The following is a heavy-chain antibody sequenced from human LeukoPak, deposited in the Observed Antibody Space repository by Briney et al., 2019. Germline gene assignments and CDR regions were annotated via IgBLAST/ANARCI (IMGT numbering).Heavy chain of an antibody. CDR1: GFTFSGYS. D-gene: IGHD3-10*01. Sequence: GGSLRLSCAASGFTFSGYSMNWVRQAPGKGLEWVAVISYDGTKKYYADSVKGRFTISRDNSKNTLSLQMNSLRVEDTALYYCAKDFFGDDAFDIWGQGTMVTVSS. J-gene: IGHJ3*02. CDR3: AKDFFGDDAFDI. V-gene: IGHV3-30*18. CDR2: ISYDGTKK.